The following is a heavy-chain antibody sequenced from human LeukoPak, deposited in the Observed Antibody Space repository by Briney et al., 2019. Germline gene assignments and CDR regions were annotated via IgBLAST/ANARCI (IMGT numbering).Heavy chain of an antibody. CDR3: VKGGIAVAAPFDY. Sequence: GGSLRLSCSASGFTFSCYAMHWVRQAPGKGLEYVSAISSNGGSTYYADSVKGRFTISRDNSKNTLYLQMSSLRAEDTAVYYCVKGGIAVAAPFDYWGQGTLVTVSS. CDR1: GFTFSCYA. CDR2: ISSNGGST. V-gene: IGHV3-64D*06. D-gene: IGHD6-19*01. J-gene: IGHJ4*02.